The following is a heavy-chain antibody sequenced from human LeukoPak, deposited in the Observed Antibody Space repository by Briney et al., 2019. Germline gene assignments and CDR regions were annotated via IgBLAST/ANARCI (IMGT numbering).Heavy chain of an antibody. CDR2: IVVGSGNT. Sequence: SVKVSCKASGFTFTSSAVQWVRQARGQRLEWIGWIVVGSGNTNYAQKFQERVTITRDISTSTAYMELSSLRSEDTAVYYCAADLGYYDSSTYGMDVWGQGTTVTVSS. CDR3: AADLGYYDSSTYGMDV. V-gene: IGHV1-58*01. CDR1: GFTFTSSA. D-gene: IGHD3-22*01. J-gene: IGHJ6*02.